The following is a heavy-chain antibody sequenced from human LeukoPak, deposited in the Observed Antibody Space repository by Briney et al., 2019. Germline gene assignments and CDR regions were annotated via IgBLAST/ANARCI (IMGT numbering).Heavy chain of an antibody. J-gene: IGHJ4*02. Sequence: SETLSLTCTVSGGSVSSGSYYWSWIRQPPGKGLEWIGEINHSGSTNYNPSLKSRVTISVDTSKNQFSLKLSSVTAADTAVYYCARGVTIFGVVITRGGVFDYWGQGTLVTVSS. CDR2: INHSGST. CDR1: GGSVSSGSYY. CDR3: ARGVTIFGVVITRGGVFDY. V-gene: IGHV4-39*07. D-gene: IGHD3-3*01.